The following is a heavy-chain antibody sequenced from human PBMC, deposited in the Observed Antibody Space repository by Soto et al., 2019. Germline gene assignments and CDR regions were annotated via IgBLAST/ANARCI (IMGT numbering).Heavy chain of an antibody. CDR1: GYSFTNYC. CDR2: IYPGDSDT. J-gene: IGHJ6*02. CDR3: ARTAAAGKYYYGVDV. Sequence: PGESLKISCKTSGYSFTNYCIGWVRQMPGKGLEWMGIIYPGDSDTRYSPSFQGQVTISADKSITTAYLQWSSLKASDTAMYYCARTAAAGKYYYGVDVWGQGTTVTVSS. D-gene: IGHD6-13*01. V-gene: IGHV5-51*01.